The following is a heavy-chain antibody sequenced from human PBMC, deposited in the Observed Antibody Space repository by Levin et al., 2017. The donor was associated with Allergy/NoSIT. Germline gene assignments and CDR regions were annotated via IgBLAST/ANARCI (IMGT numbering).Heavy chain of an antibody. J-gene: IGHJ5*01. Sequence: PGGSLRLSCAASGITVSSNYMNWVRQAPGKGLEWVSIIYSGGSTYYADSVKDRFTISRDNSKNTVYLQMSSLRPEDTAVYYCGRDSLWFGEGIESWGHGTLVTVSS. V-gene: IGHV3-66*02. CDR3: GRDSLWFGEGIES. CDR1: GITVSSNY. D-gene: IGHD3-10*01. CDR2: IYSGGST.